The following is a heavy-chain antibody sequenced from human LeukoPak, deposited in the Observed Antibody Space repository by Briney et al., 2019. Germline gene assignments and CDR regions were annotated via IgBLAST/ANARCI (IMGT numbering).Heavy chain of an antibody. D-gene: IGHD3-16*01. J-gene: IGHJ3*02. V-gene: IGHV3-23*01. CDR3: ARDDALGDNALDI. CDR2: ISGAGGST. Sequence: GGSLRLSCAASGFTFTSYNMAWVRQAPGKGLEWVSIISGAGGSTYYADSVKGRFTISRDNSKNTLFLQMNSLRAENTAVYYCARDDALGDNALDIWGQGTMVTVSS. CDR1: GFTFTSYN.